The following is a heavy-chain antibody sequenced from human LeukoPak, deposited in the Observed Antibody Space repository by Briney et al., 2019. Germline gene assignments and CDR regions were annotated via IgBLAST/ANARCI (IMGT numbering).Heavy chain of an antibody. CDR2: ITDTGDST. CDR1: GFPFSSSA. CDR3: AKDYDMWTGSPDY. D-gene: IGHD3-9*01. Sequence: GGSLRLSCAASGFPFSSSAMTWVRQAPGKGLEWVSTITDTGDSTHYADSVKGRFTFSRDNSKNTLYLQMNSLRAEDTAVYFCAKDYDMWTGSPDYWGQGTLVTVSS. J-gene: IGHJ4*02. V-gene: IGHV3-23*01.